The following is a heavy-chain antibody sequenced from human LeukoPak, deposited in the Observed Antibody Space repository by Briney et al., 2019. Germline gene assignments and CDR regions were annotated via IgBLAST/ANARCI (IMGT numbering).Heavy chain of an antibody. J-gene: IGHJ4*02. D-gene: IGHD3-3*01. V-gene: IGHV4-34*01. Sequence: PSETLSLTCAVYGGSFSGYYWSWIRQPPGKGLEWIGEINHSGSTNYNPSLKSRVTISVDTSKNQFSLKLSSVTAADTAVYYCARDDATAIFGAIGYWGQGTLVTVSS. CDR3: ARDDATAIFGAIGY. CDR2: INHSGST. CDR1: GGSFSGYY.